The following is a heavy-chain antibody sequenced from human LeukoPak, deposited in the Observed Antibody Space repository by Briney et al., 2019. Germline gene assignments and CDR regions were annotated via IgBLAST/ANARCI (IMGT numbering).Heavy chain of an antibody. D-gene: IGHD1-1*01. CDR3: ARVFYNYYFDY. Sequence: GGSLRLSCAASGFTVSSNYMSWVRQAPGKGLEWVSVIYSGGSTYYADSVKGRFTISRDNSKNTLYLQMNSLRAEDTAVYYCARVFYNYYFDYWGQGTLVTVSS. CDR2: IYSGGST. CDR1: GFTVSSNY. J-gene: IGHJ4*02. V-gene: IGHV3-66*01.